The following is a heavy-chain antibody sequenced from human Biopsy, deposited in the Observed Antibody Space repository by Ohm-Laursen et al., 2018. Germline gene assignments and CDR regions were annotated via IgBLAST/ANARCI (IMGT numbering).Heavy chain of an antibody. CDR2: INSSGSTK. D-gene: IGHD2-15*01. CDR3: ARAVGIAAAPIDY. Sequence: SLRLSCAASGFPVSDYCMSWIRQAPGRGLEWVSEINSSGSTKYHAESVKGRFTISRDNAMNSVYLQMNSLRGEDTAVYYCARAVGIAAAPIDYWGQGTLVTVSS. J-gene: IGHJ4*02. CDR1: GFPVSDYC. V-gene: IGHV3-11*01.